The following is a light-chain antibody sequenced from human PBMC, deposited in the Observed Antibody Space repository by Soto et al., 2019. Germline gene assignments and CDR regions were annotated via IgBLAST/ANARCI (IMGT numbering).Light chain of an antibody. CDR3: QQYHSSWT. Sequence: DIQMTQSPSTLSASGGDRVIITCRASQSISSWLAWYQQKPGKAPNLLIYDASSLESGVPSRFSGSGSGTEFTLTISSLQPDDFATYYCQQYHSSWTFGQGTKVDIK. CDR2: DAS. J-gene: IGKJ1*01. V-gene: IGKV1-5*01. CDR1: QSISSW.